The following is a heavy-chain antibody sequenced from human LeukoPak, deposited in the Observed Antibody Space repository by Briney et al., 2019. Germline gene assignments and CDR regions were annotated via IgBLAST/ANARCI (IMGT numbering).Heavy chain of an antibody. CDR3: ARDPPAVAINTYG. Sequence: GGSLRLSCAASGFTFSSCAMHWVRQAPGKGLEFVSAISSDGGSTYYANSVKGRFTISRDKSKNTLYLQMNSLRVEDTAVYYCARDPPAVAINTYGWGQGTLVTVSS. V-gene: IGHV3-64*01. CDR2: ISSDGGST. D-gene: IGHD5-24*01. CDR1: GFTFSSCA. J-gene: IGHJ4*02.